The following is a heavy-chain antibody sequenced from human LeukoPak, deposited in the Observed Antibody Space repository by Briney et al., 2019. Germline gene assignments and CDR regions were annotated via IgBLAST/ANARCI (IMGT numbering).Heavy chain of an antibody. D-gene: IGHD1-7*01. V-gene: IGHV4-4*02. Sequence: SETLSLTCAVSGGSISSSNWWSWVRQPPGKGLEWIGEIYHSGSTNYNPSLKSRVTISVNTSKNQFSLKLSSVTAADTAVYYCARLLNWNYYFDYWGQGTLVTVSS. CDR3: ARLLNWNYYFDY. CDR2: IYHSGST. CDR1: GGSISSSNW. J-gene: IGHJ4*02.